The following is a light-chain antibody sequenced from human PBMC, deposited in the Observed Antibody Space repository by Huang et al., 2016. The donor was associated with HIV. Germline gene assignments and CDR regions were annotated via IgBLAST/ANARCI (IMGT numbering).Light chain of an antibody. V-gene: IGKV1-39*01. CDR2: STS. J-gene: IGKJ3*01. Sequence: DIQMTQSPSSLSASVGDRVNITCRASQSISNFLNWYQQKPGKAPKLLIYSTSNLQSWVPSRFSGSGSGTDFTLTISSLQPEDFATFYCQQSYTTPDTFGPGTKLNVK. CDR1: QSISNF. CDR3: QQSYTTPDT.